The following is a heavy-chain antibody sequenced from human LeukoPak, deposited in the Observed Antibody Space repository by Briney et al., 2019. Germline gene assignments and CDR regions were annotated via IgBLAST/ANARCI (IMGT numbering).Heavy chain of an antibody. CDR1: GASISATNW. CDR2: VSHSETT. V-gene: IGHV4-4*02. D-gene: IGHD3-10*01. Sequence: SDTLPLTCDVSGASISATNWWTWVRLPPGKGLEWIGEVSHSETTNYSPSLRGRVRLSVDRATNQLSLRLTSVTAADTAVYYCAKESGRGTFDLWGQGTMVTVSS. CDR3: AKESGRGTFDL. J-gene: IGHJ3*01.